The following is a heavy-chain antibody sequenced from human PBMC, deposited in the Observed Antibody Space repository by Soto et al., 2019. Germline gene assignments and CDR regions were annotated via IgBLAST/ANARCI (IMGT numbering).Heavy chain of an antibody. CDR3: ERGNGKGLVEV. V-gene: IGHV4-31*03. Sequence: PSETLSRTCTFCVCSIISGVYYWSFIRQHPGKCLEWIGYIYYSGSTYYNPSLKSRVTISVDTSKNQFSLKLSSVTSADTAVYYCERGNGKGLVEVCGKGNTVNVSS. CDR2: IYYSGST. J-gene: IGHJ6*03. D-gene: IGHD2-8*01. CDR1: VCSIISGVYY.